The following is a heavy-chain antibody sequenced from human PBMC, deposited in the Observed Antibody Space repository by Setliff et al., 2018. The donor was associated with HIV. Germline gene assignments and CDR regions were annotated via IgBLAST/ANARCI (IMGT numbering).Heavy chain of an antibody. D-gene: IGHD6-6*01. CDR2: IYYTGSP. J-gene: IGHJ6*03. Sequence: PSETLSLTCAVSGDSITRGGDFWSWIRHHPGKGLEWIGYIYYTGSPFYNPSLKSRVTISVDTSNNQFSLKLSSVTAADTAVYYCARGGGTSSPIDYHYYIDVWGKGTTVTVSS. V-gene: IGHV4-31*11. CDR3: ARGGGTSSPIDYHYYIDV. CDR1: GDSITRGGDF.